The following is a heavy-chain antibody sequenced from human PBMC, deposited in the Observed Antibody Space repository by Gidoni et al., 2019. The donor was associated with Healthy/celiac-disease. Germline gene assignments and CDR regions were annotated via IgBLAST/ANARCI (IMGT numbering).Heavy chain of an antibody. V-gene: IGHV2-70*01. Sequence: QVTLRESGPALVKPTQTLTLTCPFSGFSLSTSGMCVSWIRQPPGKALEWLALIDWDDDKYYSTSLKTRLTISKDTSKNQVVLTMNNMDPVDTATYYCARMGQLERYNAFDIWGQGTMVTVSS. CDR3: ARMGQLERYNAFDI. CDR1: GFSLSTSGMC. CDR2: IDWDDDK. D-gene: IGHD1-1*01. J-gene: IGHJ3*02.